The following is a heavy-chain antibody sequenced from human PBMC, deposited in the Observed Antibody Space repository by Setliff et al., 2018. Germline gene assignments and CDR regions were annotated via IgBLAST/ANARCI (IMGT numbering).Heavy chain of an antibody. V-gene: IGHV4-34*01. Sequence: SETLSLTCAVYGGSFSGYYWSWIRQPPGKGLEWIGEINHSGSTNYNPSLKSRVTISVDTPKNQFSLKLSSVTAADTAVYYCAKDSQLWLLGNGYYYMDVWGKGTTVTV. D-gene: IGHD5-18*01. CDR3: AKDSQLWLLGNGYYYMDV. CDR1: GGSFSGYY. CDR2: INHSGST. J-gene: IGHJ6*03.